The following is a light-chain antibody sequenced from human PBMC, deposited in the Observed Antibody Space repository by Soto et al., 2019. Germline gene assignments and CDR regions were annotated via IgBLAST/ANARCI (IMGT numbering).Light chain of an antibody. J-gene: IGKJ2*03. V-gene: IGKV3-11*01. CDR2: DAS. Sequence: VLTQSPASLSVSPGERATLSCRTSQSTTKSLAWYQQKPGQAPRLLIFDASSRATGIPARFSGSGSGTDFTLTISDLEPDDLAIYDCQQRSKRPAYMYSFGQGTKLEIK. CDR3: QQRSKRPAYMYS. CDR1: QSTTKS.